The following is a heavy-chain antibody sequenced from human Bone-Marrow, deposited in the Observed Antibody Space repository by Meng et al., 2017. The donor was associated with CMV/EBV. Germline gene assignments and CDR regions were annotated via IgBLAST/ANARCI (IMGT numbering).Heavy chain of an antibody. D-gene: IGHD3-3*01. V-gene: IGHV3-13*04. Sequence: GGSLRLSCAASGFSFSYYDMHWVRQGPGKALEWVSAISAAGDTYYPDAVKGRFSISRENGRNSAYLQMDSLRAGDTAMYYCARVAIRSGFGMDVWGQGTTVTGSS. CDR3: ARVAIRSGFGMDV. CDR2: ISAAGDT. CDR1: GFSFSYYD. J-gene: IGHJ6*01.